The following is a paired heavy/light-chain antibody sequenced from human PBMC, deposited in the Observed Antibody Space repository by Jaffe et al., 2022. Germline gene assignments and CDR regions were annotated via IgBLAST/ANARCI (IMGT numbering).Light chain of an antibody. CDR3: SSYTSSSTPYV. Sequence: QSALTQPASVSGSPGQSITISCTGTSSDVGGYNYVSWYQQHPGKAPKLMIYDVSNRPSGVSNRFSGSKSGNTASLTISGLQAEDEADYYCSSYTSSSTPYVFGTGTKVTVL. J-gene: IGLJ1*01. CDR2: DVS. V-gene: IGLV2-14*03. CDR1: SSDVGGYNY.
Heavy chain of an antibody. CDR1: GYTFTSYY. CDR2: INPSGGST. J-gene: IGHJ3*02. V-gene: IGHV1-46*01. D-gene: IGHD4-17*01. CDR3: ARPDDYGGKTPRDAFDI. Sequence: QVQLVQSGAEVKKPGASVKVSCKASGYTFTSYYMHWVRQAPGQGLEWMGIINPSGGSTSYAQKFQGRVTMTRDTSTSTVYMELSSLRSEDTAVYYCARPDDYGGKTPRDAFDIWGQGTMVTVSS.